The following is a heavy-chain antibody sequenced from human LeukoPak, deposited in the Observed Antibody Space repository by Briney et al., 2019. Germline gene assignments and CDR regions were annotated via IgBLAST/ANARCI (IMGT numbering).Heavy chain of an antibody. CDR1: GYTFTSNG. V-gene: IGHV1-18*01. D-gene: IGHD6-19*01. Sequence: ASVKLSCNASGYTFTSNGISWVRQPPGQGLEWMGWISAYNGNTNYEQKLQGRVTMTTDTSTSTAYMELRSLRSDGTAVYCCARVIMAGRFCDFWGQGTLVTVSS. CDR3: ARVIMAGRFCDF. CDR2: ISAYNGNT. J-gene: IGHJ4*02.